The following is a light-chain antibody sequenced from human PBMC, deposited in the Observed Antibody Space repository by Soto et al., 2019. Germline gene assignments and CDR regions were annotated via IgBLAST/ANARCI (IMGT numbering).Light chain of an antibody. V-gene: IGKV1-5*01. CDR3: QHTTDFT. Sequence: DIQMTHSPSTLAASVGDTVTMTCRSSSKWLSWYQKKPGNAPKLLIYDVSNLERGVPPRFSGSTSGAESTLTITGLQPDDLGTYYCQHTTDFTFGQGTTVEIQ. J-gene: IGKJ2*01. CDR2: DVS. CDR1: SSSKW.